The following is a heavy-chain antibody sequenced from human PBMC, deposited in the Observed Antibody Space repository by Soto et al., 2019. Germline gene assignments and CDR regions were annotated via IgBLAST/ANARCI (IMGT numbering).Heavy chain of an antibody. CDR1: GASISSGGAYY. V-gene: IGHV4-30-4*01. CDR3: ARSPKGLGNFAY. J-gene: IGHJ4*02. D-gene: IGHD3-10*01. CDR2: IHYSGST. Sequence: QVQLQESGPGLVKPSQTLSLTCAVSGASISSGGAYYWSWIRQSPGKGLEWIGYIHYSGSTYYNSSLKSRVTRSGDTAKNRFSLKVSSVTAADTAVYYCARSPKGLGNFAYWGQGTLVTVSS.